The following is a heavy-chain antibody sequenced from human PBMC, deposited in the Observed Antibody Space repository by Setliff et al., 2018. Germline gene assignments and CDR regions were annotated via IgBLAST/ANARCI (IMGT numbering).Heavy chain of an antibody. Sequence: ASVKVSCKASGYTFTSYAMHWVRQAPGQRLEWMGWINAGNGNTKYSQKFQGRVTITRDTSASTAHMELSSLRSEDTAVYYCASLGYCSSTSCWPYYYYGMDVWGQGTTVTVSS. V-gene: IGHV1-3*01. CDR3: ASLGYCSSTSCWPYYYYGMDV. CDR1: GYTFTSYA. CDR2: INAGNGNT. J-gene: IGHJ6*02. D-gene: IGHD2-2*01.